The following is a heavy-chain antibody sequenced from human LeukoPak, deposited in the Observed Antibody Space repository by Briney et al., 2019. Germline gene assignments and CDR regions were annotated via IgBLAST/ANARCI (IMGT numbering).Heavy chain of an antibody. CDR1: GYTFTSYD. CDR3: ARGGYSYGYSRFYYYYYMDV. D-gene: IGHD5-18*01. V-gene: IGHV1-8*01. J-gene: IGHJ6*03. Sequence: ASVKVSCKASGYTFTSYDINWLRQATGQGLEWMGWMNPNSGNTGYAQKFQGRVTITRNTSISTAYMELSSLRSEDTAVYYCARGGYSYGYSRFYYYYYMDVWGKGTTVTVSS. CDR2: MNPNSGNT.